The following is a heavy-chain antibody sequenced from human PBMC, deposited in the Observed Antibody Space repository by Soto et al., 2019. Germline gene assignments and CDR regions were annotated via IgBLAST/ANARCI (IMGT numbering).Heavy chain of an antibody. CDR3: ARGYRELFFYAMDV. CDR1: GDTFSKYA. CDR2: IIPFYDKP. Sequence: QVELVQSGVEVKNPGSSVKVSCKASGDTFSKYAINWVRQAPGHGLEWMGGIIPFYDKPNYAENFLGRVTISVDKFTTTAYLEVSSLRSEDTAVYFCARGYRELFFYAMDVWGRGPPVIVSS. D-gene: IGHD3-10*01. V-gene: IGHV1-69*06. J-gene: IGHJ6*02.